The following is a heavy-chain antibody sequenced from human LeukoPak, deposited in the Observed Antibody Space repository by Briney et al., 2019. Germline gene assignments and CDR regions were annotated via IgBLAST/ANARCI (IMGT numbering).Heavy chain of an antibody. V-gene: IGHV3-53*01. CDR2: IYSDGST. Sequence: GGSLRLSCAASGFSVSSNYITWVRQAPGKGLEWVSVIYSDGSTKYADSVKARFTISRDNSKNTVYPQMNSLRVEDTAVYYCARATLDNWGQGTLVTVSS. CDR3: ARATLDN. CDR1: GFSVSSNY. J-gene: IGHJ4*02.